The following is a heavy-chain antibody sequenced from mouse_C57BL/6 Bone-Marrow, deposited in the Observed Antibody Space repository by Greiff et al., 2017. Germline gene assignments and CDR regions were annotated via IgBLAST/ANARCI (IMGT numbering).Heavy chain of an antibody. D-gene: IGHD2-1*01. CDR2: INPSSGYT. CDR1: GYTFTSYT. Sequence: VQLQESGAELARPGASVKMSCKASGYTFTSYTMHWVKQRPGQGLEWIGYINPSSGYTKYNQKFKDKATLTADKSSSTAYMQLSSLTSEDSAVYYCARTTMAPFDYGGQGTTLTVSS. J-gene: IGHJ2*01. V-gene: IGHV1-4*01. CDR3: ARTTMAPFDY.